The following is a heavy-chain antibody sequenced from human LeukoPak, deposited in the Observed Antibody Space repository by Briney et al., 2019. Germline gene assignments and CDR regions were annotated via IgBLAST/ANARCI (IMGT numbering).Heavy chain of an antibody. J-gene: IGHJ5*02. D-gene: IGHD2-2*01. Sequence: GASLRLSCAASGFTFRSYAMDWVRQAPGKGLEWVSAISGSGGSTYYADSVKGRFTISRDNSKNTLYLQMNSLRAEDTAVYYCATPGGYQLLSWFDPWGQGTLVTVSS. CDR1: GFTFRSYA. V-gene: IGHV3-23*01. CDR2: ISGSGGST. CDR3: ATPGGYQLLSWFDP.